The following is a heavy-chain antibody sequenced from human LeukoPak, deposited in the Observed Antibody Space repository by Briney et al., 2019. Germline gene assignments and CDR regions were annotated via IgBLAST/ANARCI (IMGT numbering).Heavy chain of an antibody. V-gene: IGHV3-30*03. D-gene: IGHD6-19*01. CDR3: ATDGEYRGDSSPRSI. CDR1: GFTFTNFA. Sequence: GGSLRLSCAASGFTFTNFAMHWVRQAPGKGLEWVTVISDDGNNKYFADSVKGRFTISRDNSKNTLYLQMNSLRAEDTAVYYCATDGEYRGDSSPRSIWGQGTMVTVSS. J-gene: IGHJ3*02. CDR2: ISDDGNNK.